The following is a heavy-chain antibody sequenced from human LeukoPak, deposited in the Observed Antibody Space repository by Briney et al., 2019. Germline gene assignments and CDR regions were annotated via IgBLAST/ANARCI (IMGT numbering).Heavy chain of an antibody. J-gene: IGHJ6*03. V-gene: IGHV3-48*03. CDR2: ISSSGSTI. D-gene: IGHD2-8*02. Sequence: GGSPRLSCAASGFTFSSYEMNWVRQAPGKGLEWVSYISSSGSTIYYADSVKGRITISRDNAKNSLYLQMNSLRAEDTAVYYCARDALSVVYTYYYYYMDVWGKGTTVTVSS. CDR1: GFTFSSYE. CDR3: ARDALSVVYTYYYYYMDV.